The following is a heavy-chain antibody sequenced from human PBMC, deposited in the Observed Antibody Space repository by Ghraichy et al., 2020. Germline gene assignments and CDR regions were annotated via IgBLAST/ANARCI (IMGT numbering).Heavy chain of an antibody. CDR2: IRYDGSNK. D-gene: IGHD3-22*01. CDR3: AKDVIYYDSSGYGDYFDY. CDR1: GFTFSSYG. J-gene: IGHJ4*02. V-gene: IGHV3-30*02. Sequence: GALRLSCAASGFTFSSYGMHWVRQAPGKGLEWVAFIRYDGSNKYYADSVKGRFTISRDNSKNTLYLQMNSLRAEDTAVYYCAKDVIYYDSSGYGDYFDYWGQGTLVTVSS.